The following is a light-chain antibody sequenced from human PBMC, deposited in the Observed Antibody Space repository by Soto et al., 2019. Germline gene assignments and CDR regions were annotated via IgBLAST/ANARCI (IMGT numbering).Light chain of an antibody. CDR3: QQYGSSPYT. J-gene: IGKJ2*01. CDR2: GAS. V-gene: IGKV3-20*01. Sequence: EIVWTQSPGTLSLSPGERATLSCRASQSVSSSYLAWYQQKPGQAPRLRIYGASSRATGIPDRFSGSGSGTEFTLTISRLEPEDFAVYYCQQYGSSPYTFGQGTKLEIK. CDR1: QSVSSSY.